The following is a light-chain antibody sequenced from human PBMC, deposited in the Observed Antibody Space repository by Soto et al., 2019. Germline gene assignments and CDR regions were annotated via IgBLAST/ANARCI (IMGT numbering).Light chain of an antibody. Sequence: DIQLTQSPPFLSASVGDRVTITCRASQGMGSYLGWYQQKPGKAPKLLIYAASTLQSGVPSRFSGSGSGTEFTLTISSLQPEDFATYYCQQVNNYPWTFGQGTKVEIK. CDR1: QGMGSY. CDR2: AAS. CDR3: QQVNNYPWT. V-gene: IGKV1-9*01. J-gene: IGKJ1*01.